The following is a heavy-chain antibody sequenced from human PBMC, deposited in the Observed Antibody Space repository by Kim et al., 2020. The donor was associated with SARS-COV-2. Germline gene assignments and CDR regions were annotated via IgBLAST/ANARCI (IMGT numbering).Heavy chain of an antibody. CDR2: IYHSGST. Sequence: SETLSLTCAVSGGSISSSNWWSWVRQPPGKGLEWIGEIYHSGSTNYNPSLKSRVTISVDKSKNQFSLKLSSVTAADTAVYYCARAGDYDDVWGSYRTDLYYYCGMDVWGQGTTVTVSS. V-gene: IGHV4-4*02. CDR1: GGSISSSNW. CDR3: ARAGDYDDVWGSYRTDLYYYCGMDV. J-gene: IGHJ6*02. D-gene: IGHD3-16*02.